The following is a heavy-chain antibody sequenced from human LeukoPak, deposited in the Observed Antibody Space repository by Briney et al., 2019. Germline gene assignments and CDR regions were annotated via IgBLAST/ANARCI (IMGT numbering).Heavy chain of an antibody. CDR3: ARIYSSSWYANYYFCY. V-gene: IGHV4-30-4*07. J-gene: IGHJ4*02. D-gene: IGHD6-13*01. CDR1: GGSISSGGYS. CDR2: IYYSGGT. Sequence: PSETLSLTCAVSGGSISSGGYSWSWIRQPPGKGLEWIGYIYYSGGTYYNPSLKSRVTISVDTSKNQLSLKLSSVTAADTAVYYCARIYSSSWYANYYFCYWGQGTLVTVSS.